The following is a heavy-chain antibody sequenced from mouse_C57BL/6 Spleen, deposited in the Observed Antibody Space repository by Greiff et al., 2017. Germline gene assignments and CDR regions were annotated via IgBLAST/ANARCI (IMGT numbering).Heavy chain of an antibody. V-gene: IGHV3-6*01. CDR2: ISYDGSN. D-gene: IGHD1-1*01. J-gene: IGHJ2*01. CDR3: AREGIRYPFDY. Sequence: EVKLVESGPGLVKPSQSLSLTCSVTGYSITSGYYWNWIRQFPGNKLEWMGYISYDGSNNYNPSLKNRISITRDTSKNQFFLKLNSVTTEDTATYYCAREGIRYPFDYWGQGTTLTVSS. CDR1: GYSITSGYY.